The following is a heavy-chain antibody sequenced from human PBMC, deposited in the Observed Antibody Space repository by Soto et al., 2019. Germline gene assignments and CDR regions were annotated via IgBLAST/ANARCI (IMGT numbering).Heavy chain of an antibody. CDR1: GCTFSSYA. CDR3: AKDTRVVVAATPDY. Sequence: LRLSCAASGCTFSSYAMNWFRQAPGKGLEWVSSISGSGDSTYYADSVKGRFTISRDNSKNTLYLQMNSLRAEDTAVYYCAKDTRVVVAATPDYWGQGTLVTAPQ. D-gene: IGHD2-15*01. CDR2: ISGSGDST. J-gene: IGHJ4*02. V-gene: IGHV3-23*01.